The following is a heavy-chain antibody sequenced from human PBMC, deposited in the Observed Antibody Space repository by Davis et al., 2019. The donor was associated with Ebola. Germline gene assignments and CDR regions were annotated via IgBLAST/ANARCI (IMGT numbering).Heavy chain of an antibody. D-gene: IGHD2-15*01. CDR1: GFTFSGYC. V-gene: IGHV3-74*01. CDR2: INSDGSST. J-gene: IGHJ5*02. Sequence: GESLKISCAASGFTFSGYCMHWVRQVPGTGLVWVSRINSDGSSTSYADSVNGRFTISRDNAKNTLYLQMNSLRAEDTAVYYCARGNRFCSGDICANWFDPWGQGTLVTVSS. CDR3: ARGNRFCSGDICANWFDP.